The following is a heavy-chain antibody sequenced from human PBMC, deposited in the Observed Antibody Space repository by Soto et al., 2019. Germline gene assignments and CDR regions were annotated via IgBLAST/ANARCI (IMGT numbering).Heavy chain of an antibody. CDR1: GFTFSSYA. CDR3: ARNFGSSGSLGYFDY. D-gene: IGHD3-22*01. V-gene: IGHV3-30-3*01. Sequence: TGGSLRLSCAASGFTFSSYAMHWVRQAPGKGLEWVAVISYDGSNKYYADSVKGRFTISRDNSKNTLYLQMNSLRAEDTAVYYCARNFGSSGSLGYFDYWGQGTLVTVSS. J-gene: IGHJ4*02. CDR2: ISYDGSNK.